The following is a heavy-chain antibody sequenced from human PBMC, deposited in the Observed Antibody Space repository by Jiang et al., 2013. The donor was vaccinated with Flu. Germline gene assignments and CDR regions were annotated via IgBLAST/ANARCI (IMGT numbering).Heavy chain of an antibody. J-gene: IGHJ4*02. CDR2: IKSKTDGGTT. D-gene: IGHD3-3*01. Sequence: VQLLESGGGLVKPGGSLRLSCAASGFTFSNAWMSWVRQAPGKGLGWVGCIKSKTDGGTTDYAAPVKGRFTISRDDSKNXLYLQMNSLKTEDTAVYYCTTDLWYYDFWSGYYRGPWDYWGQGTLVTVSS. CDR1: GFTFSNAW. CDR3: TTDLWYYDFWSGYYRGPWDY. V-gene: IGHV3-15*01.